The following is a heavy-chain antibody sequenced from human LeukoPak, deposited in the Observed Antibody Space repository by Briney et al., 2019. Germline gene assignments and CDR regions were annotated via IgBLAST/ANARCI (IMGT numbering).Heavy chain of an antibody. CDR1: GFTFSSYA. Sequence: GGSLRLSCAASGFTFSSYAMHWVRQAPGKGLEWVAVISYDGSNKYYADSVKGRFSISRDNSRNTLYVQMNSLRAEDTAVYYCARAERWLHTFDSWGQGTLVTVSS. V-gene: IGHV3-30-3*01. J-gene: IGHJ4*02. CDR3: ARAERWLHTFDS. D-gene: IGHD4-23*01. CDR2: ISYDGSNK.